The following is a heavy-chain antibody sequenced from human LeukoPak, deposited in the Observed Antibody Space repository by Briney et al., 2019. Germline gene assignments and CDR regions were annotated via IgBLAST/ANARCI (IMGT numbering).Heavy chain of an antibody. Sequence: ASVKVSCKASGYTFTSSYMHWVRQAPGQGLGWMGIINPSGGSTSYAQKFQGRVTMTRDMSTSTVYMELSSLRSEDTAVYYCARGGYRAARIYYFDYWGQGTLDTVSS. D-gene: IGHD6-6*01. CDR1: GYTFTSSY. CDR3: ARGGYRAARIYYFDY. V-gene: IGHV1-46*01. CDR2: INPSGGST. J-gene: IGHJ4*02.